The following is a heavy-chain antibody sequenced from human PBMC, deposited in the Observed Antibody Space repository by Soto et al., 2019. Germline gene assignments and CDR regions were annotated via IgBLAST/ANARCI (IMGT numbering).Heavy chain of an antibody. CDR2: ISSSSSYI. CDR1: GLTFSSYS. V-gene: IGHV3-21*01. Sequence: GGALRLSCAASGLTFSSYSMHWVRQAPGKGLEWVSSISSSSSYIYYADSVKGRFTISRDNAKNSLYLQMNSLRAEDTAVYYCAREDIAVAPDAFDIWGQGTMVTVSS. D-gene: IGHD6-19*01. J-gene: IGHJ3*02. CDR3: AREDIAVAPDAFDI.